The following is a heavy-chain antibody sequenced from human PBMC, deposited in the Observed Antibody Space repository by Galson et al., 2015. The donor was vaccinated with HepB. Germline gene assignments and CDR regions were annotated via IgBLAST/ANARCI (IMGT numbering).Heavy chain of an antibody. CDR1: GGSFSGYY. V-gene: IGHV4-34*01. CDR3: AGIAVAGRFRYLHRIPP. D-gene: IGHD6-19*01. J-gene: IGHJ5*02. Sequence: ETLSLTCAVYGGSFSGYYWSWIRQPPGKGLEWIGEINHSGSTNYNPSLKSRVTISVDTSKNQFSLKLSSVTAADTAVYYCAGIAVAGRFRYLHRIPPWGQGTLVTVSS. CDR2: INHSGST.